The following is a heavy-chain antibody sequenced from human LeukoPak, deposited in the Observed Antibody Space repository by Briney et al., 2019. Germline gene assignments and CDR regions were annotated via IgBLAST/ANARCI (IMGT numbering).Heavy chain of an antibody. V-gene: IGHV4-59*01. CDR2: IYYSGTT. CDR3: ARDYADSSSMDV. J-gene: IGHJ6*02. D-gene: IGHD6-19*01. Sequence: KPSETPSLTCTVSGGSISSYYWNWIRQPPGKGLEWIGYIYYSGTTNYNPSLKSRVTISVDTSKNQFSLKLTSVTAADTAVYYCARDYADSSSMDVWGQGTTVTVSS. CDR1: GGSISSYY.